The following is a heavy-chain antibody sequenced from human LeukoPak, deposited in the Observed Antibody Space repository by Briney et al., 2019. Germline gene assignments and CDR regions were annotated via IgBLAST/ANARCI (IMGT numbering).Heavy chain of an antibody. D-gene: IGHD3-9*01. CDR3: AKSQIYYDILTGYPDY. J-gene: IGHJ4*02. CDR1: GFTFSSYA. Sequence: GGSLRLSCAASGFTFSSYAMSWVRQAPGKGLEWVSAISGSGGSTYYADSVKGRFTISRDNSKNTLYLQMNSLRAEDTAVYYCAKSQIYYDILTGYPDYWGQGTPVTVSS. CDR2: ISGSGGST. V-gene: IGHV3-23*01.